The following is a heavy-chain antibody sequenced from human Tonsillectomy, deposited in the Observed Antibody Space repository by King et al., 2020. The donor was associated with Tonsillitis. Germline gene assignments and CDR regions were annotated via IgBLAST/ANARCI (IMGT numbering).Heavy chain of an antibody. Sequence: QLQESGPGLVKPSETLSLACTVSGGSISGDHWGWIRQPPGEGLEWIGNIYFSGSTTYNPSHKVRCTISIDTSKNQFFLELSPVAAADTAVYYWVRHIYGSGSRIWGQGTMVTVSS. CDR3: VRHIYGSGSRI. CDR1: GGSISGDH. J-gene: IGHJ3*02. D-gene: IGHD3-10*01. CDR2: IYFSGST. V-gene: IGHV4-59*08.